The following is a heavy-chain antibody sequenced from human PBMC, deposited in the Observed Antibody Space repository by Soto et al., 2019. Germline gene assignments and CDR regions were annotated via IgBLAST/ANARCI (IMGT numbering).Heavy chain of an antibody. Sequence: EVQLVESGGGLVQPGRSLRLSCAASGFTFDDYAMHWVRQAPGKGLEWVSGISWNSGSIGYADSVKGRFTISRDNAKNSLYLQMNSLRAEDTALYYCAKAKTPHYDILGYIIDYWGQGTLVTVSS. J-gene: IGHJ4*02. CDR3: AKAKTPHYDILGYIIDY. D-gene: IGHD3-9*01. CDR2: ISWNSGSI. CDR1: GFTFDDYA. V-gene: IGHV3-9*01.